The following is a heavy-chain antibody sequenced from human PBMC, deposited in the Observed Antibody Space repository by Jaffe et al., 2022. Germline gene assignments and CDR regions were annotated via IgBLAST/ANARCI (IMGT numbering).Heavy chain of an antibody. V-gene: IGHV3-7*01. CDR3: ARQPSAWYSFDY. J-gene: IGHJ4*02. Sequence: EVQLVESGGALVQPGGSLRVSCATSGFSFGTYWMTWVRQAPGKGLEWVANINQHESDKNYADSVKGRFTISRDNSKNSLFLHMNSLRAEDTAVYYCARQPSAWYSFDYWGQGTLVTVSS. D-gene: IGHD6-19*01. CDR1: GFSFGTYW. CDR2: INQHESDK.